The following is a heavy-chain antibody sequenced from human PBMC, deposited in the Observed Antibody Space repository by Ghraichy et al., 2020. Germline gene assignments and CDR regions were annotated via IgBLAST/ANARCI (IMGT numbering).Heavy chain of an antibody. CDR2: ISANGGNT. Sequence: GGSLRLSCAASGLTFSGYVVNWVRQAPGKGLEWVSSISANGGNTYYADSVKGRFTVSRDNSKNTLYLQMNSVRAEDTAVYYCAKAWGNCSGGTCPSYNWFDPWGQGTLVTVSS. CDR1: GLTFSGYV. CDR3: AKAWGNCSGGTCPSYNWFDP. V-gene: IGHV3-23*01. J-gene: IGHJ5*02. D-gene: IGHD2-15*01.